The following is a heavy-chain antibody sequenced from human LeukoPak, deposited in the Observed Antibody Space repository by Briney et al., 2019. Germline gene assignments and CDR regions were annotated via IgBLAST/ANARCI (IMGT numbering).Heavy chain of an antibody. Sequence: EPGGSLRLSCAASGFTFSGSAMHWVRQASGKGLEWIGRIRTKANNYATIYAASLKGRFTISRDDLENTTYLQMNSLNTEDTAVYYCTRPGVTGDFQLWGQGTLVTVSS. J-gene: IGHJ1*01. V-gene: IGHV3-73*01. CDR2: IRTKANNYAT. D-gene: IGHD2-21*02. CDR3: TRPGVTGDFQL. CDR1: GFTFSGSA.